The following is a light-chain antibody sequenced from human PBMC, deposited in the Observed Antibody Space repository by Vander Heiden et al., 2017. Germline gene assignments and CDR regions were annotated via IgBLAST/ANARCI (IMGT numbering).Light chain of an antibody. CDR3: QSYDSSLSGYV. J-gene: IGLJ1*01. CDR2: GNN. Sequence: QSVLTQPSSVSGAPGPRVAISCTGSSSNIGADYGVHWYQQFPGTAPKLLISGNNNRPSGVPDRFSGSKSGTSASLAITGLQAEDEADYYCQSYDSSLSGYVFGTGTKVTVL. CDR1: SSNIGADYG. V-gene: IGLV1-40*01.